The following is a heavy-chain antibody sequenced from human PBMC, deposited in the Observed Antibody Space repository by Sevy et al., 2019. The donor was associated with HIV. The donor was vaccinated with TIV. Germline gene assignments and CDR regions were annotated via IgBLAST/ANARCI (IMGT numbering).Heavy chain of an antibody. CDR1: GFTFGDYA. CDR2: IRNTHYGGTT. V-gene: IGHV3-49*03. CDR3: IRVNAFFYNSGSKDDAFDI. J-gene: IGHJ3*02. Sequence: GESLKSSCTTSGFTFGDYAMSWFRQAPGKGLEWVGFIRNTHYGGTTEYAASVKGIFTISRDDSKSIAYLQMNSLIIEDTAMYYCIRVNAFFYNSGSKDDAFDIWGQGTMVTVSS. D-gene: IGHD3-10*01.